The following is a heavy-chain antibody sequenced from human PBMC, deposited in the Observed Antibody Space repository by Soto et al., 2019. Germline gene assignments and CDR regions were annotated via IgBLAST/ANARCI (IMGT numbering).Heavy chain of an antibody. J-gene: IGHJ2*01. CDR1: GYSFTSYW. CDR2: IYPGDSDT. CDR3: ARRPLSSYWYFDL. Sequence: GESLKISCKGSGYSFTSYWIGWVRQMPGKGLEWMGIIYPGDSDTRYSPSFQGQVTISADKSISTTYLQWSSLKASDTAMYYCARRPLSSYWYFDLWGRGTLVTVSS. V-gene: IGHV5-51*01.